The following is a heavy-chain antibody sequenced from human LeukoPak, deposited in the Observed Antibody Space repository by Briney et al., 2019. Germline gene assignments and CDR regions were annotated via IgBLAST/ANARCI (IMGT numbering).Heavy chain of an antibody. CDR1: GGSISSYY. Sequence: SETLSLTCTVSGGSISSYYWSWIRQPPGKGLEWIGYIYYSGSTNYNPSLKSRVTISVDTSKNQFSLKLSSVTAADTAVYYCAREGYSGYDLRWFDPWGQETLVTVSS. CDR2: IYYSGST. V-gene: IGHV4-59*01. J-gene: IGHJ5*02. CDR3: AREGYSGYDLRWFDP. D-gene: IGHD5-12*01.